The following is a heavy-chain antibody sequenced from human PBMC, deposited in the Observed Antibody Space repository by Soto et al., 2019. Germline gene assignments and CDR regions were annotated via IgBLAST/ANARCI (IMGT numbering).Heavy chain of an antibody. J-gene: IGHJ5*02. V-gene: IGHV1-46*01. CDR3: ARDGIDILTGYYPNWFDP. D-gene: IGHD3-9*01. CDR2: INPSGGST. Sequence: AASVKVSCKASGYIFTSYYMHWVRQAPGQGLEWMGIINPSGGSTSYAQKFQGRVTMTRDTSTSTVYMELSSLRSEDTAVYYCARDGIDILTGYYPNWFDPWGQGTLVTVSS. CDR1: GYIFTSYY.